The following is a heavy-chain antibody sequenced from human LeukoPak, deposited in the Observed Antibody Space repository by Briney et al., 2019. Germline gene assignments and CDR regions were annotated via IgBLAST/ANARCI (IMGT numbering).Heavy chain of an antibody. D-gene: IGHD3-22*01. CDR1: GGSISSGSYY. CDR2: IYTSGST. J-gene: IGHJ6*03. V-gene: IGHV4-61*02. Sequence: MATETLSLTCTVSGGSISSGSYYWSWIRQPAGKGLEWIGRIYTSGSTNYNPSLKSRVTISIDTSKNQFSPELSSVTAADTAVYYCARVTSSGYYPYYYYYMDVWGKGTTVTVSS. CDR3: ARVTSSGYYPYYYYYMDV.